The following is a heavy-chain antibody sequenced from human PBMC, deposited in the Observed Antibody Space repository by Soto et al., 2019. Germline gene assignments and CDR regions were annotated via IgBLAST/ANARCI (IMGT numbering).Heavy chain of an antibody. D-gene: IGHD3-10*01. V-gene: IGHV4-4*02. J-gene: IGHJ4*02. CDR2: IYHSGST. CDR3: ARVDYGSGSPDY. Sequence: SETLSLTCAVSSGSISSSNWWSWVRQPPGKGLEWIGEIYHSGSTNYNPSLKSRVTIAVDKSKNQFSLKLGSVTAADTAVYYCARVDYGSGSPDYWGQGTLVTVSS. CDR1: SGSISSSNW.